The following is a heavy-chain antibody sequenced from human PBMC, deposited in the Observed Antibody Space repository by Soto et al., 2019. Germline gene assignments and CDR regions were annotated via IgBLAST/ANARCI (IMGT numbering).Heavy chain of an antibody. Sequence: QVQLQQWGAGLLKPSETLSLTCAVYGGSFSGYYWSWIRQPPGKGLEWIGEINHSGSTNYNPSLKSRVTISVDTSMNQFSLKLSSVTAADTAVYYCATSIAARPGVDYWGQGTLVTVSS. D-gene: IGHD6-6*01. J-gene: IGHJ4*02. CDR3: ATSIAARPGVDY. V-gene: IGHV4-34*01. CDR2: INHSGST. CDR1: GGSFSGYY.